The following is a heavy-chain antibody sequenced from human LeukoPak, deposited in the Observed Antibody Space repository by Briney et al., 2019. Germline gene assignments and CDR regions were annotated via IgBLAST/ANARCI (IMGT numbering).Heavy chain of an antibody. V-gene: IGHV3-23*01. CDR2: ISGSGGST. J-gene: IGHJ1*01. CDR1: GFTFSSYA. Sequence: GGSLRLSCAASGFTFSSYAMSWVRQAPGKGLEWVSGISGSGGSTYYADSAKGRFTISRDNSKNTLYLQMNSLRAEDTVVYYCAKANGYCSSTSCYYFWYFQHWGRGTLVTVSS. CDR3: AKANGYCSSTSCYYFWYFQH. D-gene: IGHD2-2*01.